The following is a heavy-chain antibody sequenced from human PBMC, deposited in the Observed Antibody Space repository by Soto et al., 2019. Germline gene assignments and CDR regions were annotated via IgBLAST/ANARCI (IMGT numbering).Heavy chain of an antibody. CDR1: GYTFTSYY. Sequence: QVQLVQSGAEVKKPGASVKVSCKASGYTFTSYYMHWVRQAPGQGLEWMGIINPSGGSTSYAQKFQGSVTMTRDTSTSTVYRELSSLRSEDTAVYYCAKGLTHKLRFADMDGWGQGTTVTVSS. V-gene: IGHV1-46*01. J-gene: IGHJ6*02. CDR2: INPSGGST. D-gene: IGHD2-21*01. CDR3: AKGLTHKLRFADMDG.